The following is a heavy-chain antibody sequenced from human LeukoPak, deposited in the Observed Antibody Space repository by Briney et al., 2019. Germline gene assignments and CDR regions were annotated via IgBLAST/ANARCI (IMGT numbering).Heavy chain of an antibody. CDR1: GYTFTGYY. CDR2: INPNSGGT. V-gene: IGHV1-2*02. J-gene: IGHJ5*02. Sequence: ASVKVSCKASGYTFTGYYMHWVRQAPGQGLEWMGWINPNSGGTNYAQKFQGRVTMTRDTSISTAYMELSRLRSDDTAVYYCATLKTECSYDETWGQGTLVTVSS. CDR3: ATLKTECSYDET. D-gene: IGHD5-18*01.